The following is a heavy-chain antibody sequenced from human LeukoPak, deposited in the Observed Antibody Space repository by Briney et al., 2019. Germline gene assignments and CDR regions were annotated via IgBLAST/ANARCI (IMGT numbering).Heavy chain of an antibody. D-gene: IGHD3-22*01. CDR1: GFTFSSYA. J-gene: IGHJ4*02. CDR3: AKDFYYDSSGYNDY. V-gene: IGHV3-30-3*01. Sequence: GGSLRLSCAASGFTFSSYAMPWVRQAPGKGLEWVAVISYDGSNKYYADSVKGRFTISRDNSKNTLYLQMNSLRAEDTAVYYCAKDFYYDSSGYNDYWGQGTLVTVSS. CDR2: ISYDGSNK.